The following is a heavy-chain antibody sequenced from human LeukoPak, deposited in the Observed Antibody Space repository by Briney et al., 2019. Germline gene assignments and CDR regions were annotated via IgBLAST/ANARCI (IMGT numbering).Heavy chain of an antibody. J-gene: IGHJ4*02. CDR3: ARLAYARAVVIIPLYYFDY. Sequence: SETLSLTCTVSGGSISSSSYYWGWIRQPPGKGLEWIGSIYYSGSTYYNPSLKSRVTISVDTSKNQFSLKLSSVTAADTAVYYCARLAYARAVVIIPLYYFDYWGQGTLVTVSS. V-gene: IGHV4-39*01. CDR1: GGSISSSSYY. CDR2: IYYSGST. D-gene: IGHD3-3*01.